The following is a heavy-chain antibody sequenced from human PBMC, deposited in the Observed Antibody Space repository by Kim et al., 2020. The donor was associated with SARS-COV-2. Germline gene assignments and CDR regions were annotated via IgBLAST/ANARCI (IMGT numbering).Heavy chain of an antibody. CDR3: ARAEKSSSWFDP. V-gene: IGHV6-1*01. Sequence: GDAVSVKSRITINPDTSKNQFSLQLNSVTPEDTAVYYCARAEKSSSWFDPWGQGTLVTVSS. J-gene: IGHJ5*02. D-gene: IGHD6-13*01.